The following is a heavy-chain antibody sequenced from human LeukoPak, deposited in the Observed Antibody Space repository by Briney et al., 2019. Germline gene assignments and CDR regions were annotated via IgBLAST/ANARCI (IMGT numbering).Heavy chain of an antibody. CDR3: ARRIAAADSFDI. D-gene: IGHD6-13*01. CDR2: INYSGST. J-gene: IGHJ3*02. CDR1: GSSISGYY. Sequence: SETLSLTCTVSGSSISGYYWSWIRQPPGKGLEWIAYINYSGSTNYKSSLKSRVTISVDTSKNQLSLKLSSVTAADTAVYYCARRIAAADSFDIWGQGRMVTVSP. V-gene: IGHV4-59*01.